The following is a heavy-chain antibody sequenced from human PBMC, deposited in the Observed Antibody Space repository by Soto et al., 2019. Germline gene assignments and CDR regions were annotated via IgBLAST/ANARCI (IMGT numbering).Heavy chain of an antibody. CDR1: GYTFTSYG. CDR2: ISAYNGNT. D-gene: IGHD2-2*01. J-gene: IGHJ4*02. CDR3: ARGCSSTSCYLQFNY. V-gene: IGHV1-18*01. Sequence: GASVKVSCKASGYTFTSYGISWVRQAPGQGLEWMGWISAYNGNTNYAQKLQGRVTMTTDTSTSTAYMELRSLRSDDTAVYYCARGCSSTSCYLQFNYWGQGTLVTVSS.